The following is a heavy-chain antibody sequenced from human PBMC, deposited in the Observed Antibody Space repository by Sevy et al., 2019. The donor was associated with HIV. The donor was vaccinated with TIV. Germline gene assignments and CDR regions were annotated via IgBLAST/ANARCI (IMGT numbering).Heavy chain of an antibody. CDR1: GGTFSSYA. V-gene: IGHV1-69*13. Sequence: ASVKVSCKASGGTFSSYAISWVRQAPGQGLEWMGGIIPIFGTANYAQKFQGRVTITADESTSTAYMDLSGLRTEDTAVNYCARRQKEGRIGGATQYYYYGMDFWGQGTTVTVSS. D-gene: IGHD1-26*01. J-gene: IGHJ6*02. CDR3: ARRQKEGRIGGATQYYYYGMDF. CDR2: IIPIFGTA.